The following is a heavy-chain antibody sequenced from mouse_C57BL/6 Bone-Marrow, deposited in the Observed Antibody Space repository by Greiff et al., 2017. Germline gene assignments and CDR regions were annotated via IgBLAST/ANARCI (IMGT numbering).Heavy chain of an antibody. CDR3: TTERNYFDY. CDR1: GFNIKDDY. V-gene: IGHV14-4*01. J-gene: IGHJ2*01. Sequence: VQLKESGAELVRPGASVKLSCTASGFNIKDDYMHWVKQRPEQGLEWIGWIDPENGDTEYAPKFQGKATITADTSSNTAYLQLSSLTSEDTAVYYCTTERNYFDYWGQGTTLTVSA. CDR2: IDPENGDT.